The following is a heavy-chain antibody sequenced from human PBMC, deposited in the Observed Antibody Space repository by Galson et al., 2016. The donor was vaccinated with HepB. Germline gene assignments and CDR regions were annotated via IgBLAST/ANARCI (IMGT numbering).Heavy chain of an antibody. CDR2: INPNSGGT. CDR3: AREGGYSSSAGYFYYGMDV. Sequence: AVKVSCKASGYTFTGYYMHWVRQAPGQGLEWMGWINPNSGGTNYAQKFQGWVTMTRDTSISTAYMELSRLRSDDTAVYYCAREGGYSSSAGYFYYGMDVWGQETTVTVAS. J-gene: IGHJ6*02. V-gene: IGHV1-2*04. CDR1: GYTFTGYY. D-gene: IGHD6-6*01.